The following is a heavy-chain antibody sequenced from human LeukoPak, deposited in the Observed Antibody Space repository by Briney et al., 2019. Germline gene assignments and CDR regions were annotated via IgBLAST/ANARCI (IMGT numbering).Heavy chain of an antibody. CDR2: IYSGGGT. Sequence: GGSLRLSCAASGFTVSSNYMSWVRQDPGKGLEWVSVIYSGGGTYYADYVTGRFTTSRENSTNTVHLQMNSLIGEDTAVYFCARGNSGSCYVEYYDGMDVWGQGATVTDSS. CDR1: GFTVSSNY. D-gene: IGHD1-26*01. CDR3: ARGNSGSCYVEYYDGMDV. J-gene: IGHJ6*01. V-gene: IGHV3-53*01.